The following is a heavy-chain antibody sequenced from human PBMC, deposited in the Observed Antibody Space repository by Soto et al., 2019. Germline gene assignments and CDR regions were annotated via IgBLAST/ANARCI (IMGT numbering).Heavy chain of an antibody. J-gene: IGHJ3*02. CDR2: ISAYTGNT. V-gene: IGHV1-18*01. CDR3: ARDVIQLSSXXXXXXDI. Sequence: ASVKVSCKASGYTFTNYGVSWVRQAPGKGLEGMGWISAYTGNTNYVQKLQGRLTMTTDTSTSTAYMELRSLTSDDTAMYYCARDVIQLSSXXXXXXDICGQGTXVT. D-gene: IGHD6-13*01. CDR1: GYTFTNYG.